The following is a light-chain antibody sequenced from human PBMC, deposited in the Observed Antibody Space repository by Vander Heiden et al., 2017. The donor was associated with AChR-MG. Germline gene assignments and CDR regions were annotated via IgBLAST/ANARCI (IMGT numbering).Light chain of an antibody. Sequence: LLTQPHSLSRFPVHTFAISCARVIWSIAPRYVQWYQQRPGRGPTTVMYEDVKRPSGVSDRFSGAIDRASNSAALTISGLQPEDEADYCCQAYVNNTWVFGGGTKLTVL. CDR3: QAYVNNTWV. J-gene: IGLJ3*02. V-gene: IGLV6-57*03. CDR2: EDV. CDR1: IWSIAPRY.